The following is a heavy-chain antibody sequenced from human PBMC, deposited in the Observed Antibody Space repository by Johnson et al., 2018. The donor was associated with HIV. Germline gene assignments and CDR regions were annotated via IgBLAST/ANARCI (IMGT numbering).Heavy chain of an antibody. Sequence: QMQLVESGGGVVQPGRSLRLSCVASGFTFSTYAMHWVRQAPGKGLEWVAVISYDGNNEYYAHSVKGRFTISRDNVKNLLYLQMDNLRTADTAVYYCAREGEYSSPHDAFDIWGQGTMVTVSS. CDR1: GFTFSTYA. J-gene: IGHJ3*02. V-gene: IGHV3-33*08. CDR2: ISYDGNNE. D-gene: IGHD3-22*01. CDR3: AREGEYSSPHDAFDI.